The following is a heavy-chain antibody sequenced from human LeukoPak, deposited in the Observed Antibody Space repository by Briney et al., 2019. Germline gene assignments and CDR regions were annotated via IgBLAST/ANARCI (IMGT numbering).Heavy chain of an antibody. CDR1: GDTFTGYY. V-gene: IGHV1-2*02. J-gene: IGHJ5*02. CDR3: ARDWPDIVVLPAAEARFDP. D-gene: IGHD2-2*01. Sequence: ASVKVSCTASGDTFTGYYMHWVRQAPGQGIEWMGLINPNSGGTNYAQKFQGRVTMTRDTSISTAYMELSRLRSDDTAVYYCARDWPDIVVLPAAEARFDPWGQGTLVTVSS. CDR2: INPNSGGT.